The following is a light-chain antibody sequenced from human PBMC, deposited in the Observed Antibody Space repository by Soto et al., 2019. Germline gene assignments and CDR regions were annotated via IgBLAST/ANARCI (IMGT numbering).Light chain of an antibody. CDR3: QQYNNWPCT. J-gene: IGKJ2*02. Sequence: EIVMTQSPATLSVSPGERATLSCRASQSVSSNLAWYQQKPGQAPRLLIYGASTRATGNPARFSGSGSGTEFTLTISSLQSEDFAVYYCQQYNNWPCTFGQGTKLEIK. CDR1: QSVSSN. V-gene: IGKV3-15*01. CDR2: GAS.